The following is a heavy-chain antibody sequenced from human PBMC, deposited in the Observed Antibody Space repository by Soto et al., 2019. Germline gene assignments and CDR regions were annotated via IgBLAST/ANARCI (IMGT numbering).Heavy chain of an antibody. Sequence: QVQLQESGPGLVKPSETLSLTCTVSGGSISSYYWSWIRQPPGKGLEWIGFIFYSGSTSYNPSLKSRVTISIDTSEYQFSLKLHSVTAADTAVYYSASMIGDPVLSFDSWGQGTLVVVSS. D-gene: IGHD3-10*02. CDR3: ASMIGDPVLSFDS. J-gene: IGHJ5*01. CDR1: GGSISSYY. CDR2: IFYSGST. V-gene: IGHV4-59*01.